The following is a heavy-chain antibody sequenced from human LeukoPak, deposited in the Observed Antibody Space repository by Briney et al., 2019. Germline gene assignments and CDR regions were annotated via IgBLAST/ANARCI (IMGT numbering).Heavy chain of an antibody. J-gene: IGHJ3*02. D-gene: IGHD6-19*01. CDR2: INHSGST. CDR3: ARQALIAVAGGADAFDI. Sequence: SETLSLTCTVSGVSISSYYWSWLRQPPGKGLEWVGEINHSGSTNYNPSLKSRVTISVDTSKNRFSLKLSSVTAADTAVYYCARQALIAVAGGADAFDIWGQGTMVTVSS. CDR1: GVSISSYY. V-gene: IGHV4-34*01.